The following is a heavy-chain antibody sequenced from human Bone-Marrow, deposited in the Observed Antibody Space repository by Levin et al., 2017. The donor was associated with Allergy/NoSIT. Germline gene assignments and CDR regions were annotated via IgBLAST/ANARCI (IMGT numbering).Heavy chain of an antibody. CDR1: GFTFSSYG. D-gene: IGHD3-10*01. Sequence: GGSLRLSCAASGFTFSSYGMHWVRQAPGKGLEWVAVISYDGSNKYYADSVKGRFTISRDNSKNTLYLQMNSLRAEDTAVYYCAKDESWWGQGTLVTVSS. V-gene: IGHV3-30*18. CDR2: ISYDGSNK. CDR3: AKDESW. J-gene: IGHJ4*02.